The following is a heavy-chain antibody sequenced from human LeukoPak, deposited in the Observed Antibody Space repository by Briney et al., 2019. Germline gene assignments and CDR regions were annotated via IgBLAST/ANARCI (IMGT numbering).Heavy chain of an antibody. CDR2: SSYDESHT. D-gene: IGHD6-13*01. Sequence: GGSLGLSCAASGFTFSSYGMHWVRQAPGKGLEWLAVSSYDESHTYYTDSVKGRFTISRDNSKNTLYLQMNSLRREDTAVYYCAKDGQLGGSSWFTLYFDYWGQGTLVTVSS. CDR3: AKDGQLGGSSWFTLYFDY. J-gene: IGHJ4*02. V-gene: IGHV3-30*18. CDR1: GFTFSSYG.